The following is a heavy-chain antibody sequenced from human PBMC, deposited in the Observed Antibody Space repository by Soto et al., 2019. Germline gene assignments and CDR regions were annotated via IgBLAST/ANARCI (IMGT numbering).Heavy chain of an antibody. CDR1: GGTFSSYA. D-gene: IGHD6-13*01. CDR2: IIPIFGTA. J-gene: IGHJ6*02. V-gene: IGHV1-69*06. Sequence: SVKVSCKASGGTFSSYAISWVRQAPGQGLEWMGGIIPIFGTANYAQKFQGRVTITADKSTSTAYMELSSLRSEDTAVYYCARRSIIAAAGAAWYGMDVCRQGTTVTVSS. CDR3: ARRSIIAAAGAAWYGMDV.